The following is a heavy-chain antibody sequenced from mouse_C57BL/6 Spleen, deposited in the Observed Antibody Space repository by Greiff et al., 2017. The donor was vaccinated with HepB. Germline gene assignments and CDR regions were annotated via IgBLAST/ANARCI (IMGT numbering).Heavy chain of an antibody. CDR3: ARLGNGYDYYAMDY. J-gene: IGHJ4*01. CDR1: GFTFSDYY. CDR2: ISNGGGST. D-gene: IGHD2-2*01. V-gene: IGHV5-12*01. Sequence: EVKLMESGGGLVQPGGSLKLSCAASGFTFSDYYMYWVRQTPEKRLEWVAYISNGGGSTYYPDTVKGRFTISRDNAKNTLYLQMSRLKSEDTAMYYCARLGNGYDYYAMDYWGQGTSVTVSS.